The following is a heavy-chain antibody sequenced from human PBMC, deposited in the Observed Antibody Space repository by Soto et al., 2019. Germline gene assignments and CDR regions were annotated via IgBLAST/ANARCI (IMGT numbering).Heavy chain of an antibody. D-gene: IGHD3-3*01. V-gene: IGHV4-34*01. CDR3: ARGRLFLTTSGLAITYFDY. Sequence: SETLSLTCAVYSGSFSGYYYSWIRQSPGKGLEWIGEITHGGSTTYSPSLKSRVTMSLDTSKNQFSLNMTTMTAADTAVYYCARGRLFLTTSGLAITYFDYWGQGTLVTVSS. J-gene: IGHJ4*02. CDR1: SGSFSGYY. CDR2: ITHGGST.